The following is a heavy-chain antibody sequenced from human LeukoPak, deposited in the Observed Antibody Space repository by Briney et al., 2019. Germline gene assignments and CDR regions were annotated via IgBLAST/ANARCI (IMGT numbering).Heavy chain of an antibody. CDR2: IYYSGST. V-gene: IGHV4-59*08. Sequence: KPSETLSLTCTVSGGSISSYYWSWIRQPPGKGLEWIGYIYYSGSTNYNPSLKSRVTISVDTSKNQFSLKLSSVTAADTAVYYCARAGPFGNWFDPWGQGTLVTVSS. CDR3: ARAGPFGNWFDP. J-gene: IGHJ5*02. D-gene: IGHD3-10*01. CDR1: GGSISSYY.